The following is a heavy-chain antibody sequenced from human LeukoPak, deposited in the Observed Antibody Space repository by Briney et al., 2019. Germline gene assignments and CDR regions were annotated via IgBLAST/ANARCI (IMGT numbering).Heavy chain of an antibody. CDR2: IYTSGST. D-gene: IGHD1-26*01. Sequence: SETLSLTCTVSGGSISSYYWSWIRQPAGKGLEWIGRIYTSGSTNYNPSLKSRVTMSVDTSKNQFSLKLSSVTAADTAVYYCARDQGWELPNWFDPWGQGALVTVSS. CDR3: ARDQGWELPNWFDP. J-gene: IGHJ5*02. CDR1: GGSISSYY. V-gene: IGHV4-4*07.